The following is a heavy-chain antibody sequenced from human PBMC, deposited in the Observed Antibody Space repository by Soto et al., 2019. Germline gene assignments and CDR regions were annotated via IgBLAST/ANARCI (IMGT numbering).Heavy chain of an antibody. J-gene: IGHJ6*02. Sequence: SETLSLPCTVAGGSIRSSSDYWVWIRQTPGKGLEWIGSIYYSGSTYYNPSLKSRVTISVDTSKNQFSLKLSSVTAADTAVYYCARLGTRGRSLEWLLPPPYGMEVWGQGTTVTVSS. V-gene: IGHV4-39*01. CDR1: GGSIRSSSDY. D-gene: IGHD3-3*01. CDR2: IYYSGST. CDR3: ARLGTRGRSLEWLLPPPYGMEV.